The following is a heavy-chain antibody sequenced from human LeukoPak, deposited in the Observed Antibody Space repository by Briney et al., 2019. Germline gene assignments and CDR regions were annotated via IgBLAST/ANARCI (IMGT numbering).Heavy chain of an antibody. J-gene: IGHJ6*02. Sequence: SETLSLTCAVYGGSFSGYYWSWIRQPPGKGLEWIGEINHSGSTNYNPSLKGRVTISVDTSKNQFSLKLSSVTAADTAVYYCARDRRRITIFGVVTNNYYGMDVWGQGTTVTVSS. V-gene: IGHV4-34*01. D-gene: IGHD3-3*01. CDR2: INHSGST. CDR1: GGSFSGYY. CDR3: ARDRRRITIFGVVTNNYYGMDV.